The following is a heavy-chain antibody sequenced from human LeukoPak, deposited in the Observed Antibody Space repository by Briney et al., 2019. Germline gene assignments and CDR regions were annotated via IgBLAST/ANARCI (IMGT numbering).Heavy chain of an antibody. CDR2: ISAYNSNT. Sequence: ASVKVSCKASGYTFTSYAISWVRQAPGQGLEWMGWISAYNSNTNYAQKLQSRVTITTDTSTSTAYMGLRSLRSDDTAVYFCARDGCSTTNCYVQNWFDPWGQGTLVTVSS. D-gene: IGHD2-2*01. CDR1: GYTFTSYA. V-gene: IGHV1-18*01. CDR3: ARDGCSTTNCYVQNWFDP. J-gene: IGHJ5*02.